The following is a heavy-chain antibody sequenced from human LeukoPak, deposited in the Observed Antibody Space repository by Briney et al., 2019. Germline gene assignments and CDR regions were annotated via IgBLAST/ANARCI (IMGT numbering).Heavy chain of an antibody. CDR2: ITFNSGTV. D-gene: IGHD3-10*01. CDR3: AKAKGFAAMYYFDF. V-gene: IGHV3-9*01. J-gene: IGHJ4*02. Sequence: PGRSLRLSCVASGLTLRDYAMHWVRQVPGKGLEWVSGITFNSGTVDYADSVRGRFTISRDNANSSLYLQMNSLRPEDSAWYYCAKAKGFAAMYYFDFWGQRALVTVSS. CDR1: GLTLRDYA.